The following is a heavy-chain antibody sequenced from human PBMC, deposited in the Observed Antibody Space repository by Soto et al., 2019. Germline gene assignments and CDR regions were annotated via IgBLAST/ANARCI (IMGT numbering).Heavy chain of an antibody. D-gene: IGHD6-19*01. CDR2: IYYSGST. Sequence: QVQLQESGPGLVKPSETLSLTCTVSGGSVSSGSYFWSWIRQPPGKGLEWIGYIYYSGSTNYNPSLKSRVTISVDTSKNQFSLKLSSVTAADTAVYYCASYSSGWYDVSYWGQGSLVTVSS. CDR3: ASYSSGWYDVSY. V-gene: IGHV4-61*01. J-gene: IGHJ4*02. CDR1: GGSVSSGSYF.